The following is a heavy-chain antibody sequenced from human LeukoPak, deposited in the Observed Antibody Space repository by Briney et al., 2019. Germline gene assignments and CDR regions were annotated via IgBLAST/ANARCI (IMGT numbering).Heavy chain of an antibody. CDR2: ISGSGGST. D-gene: IGHD2-15*01. CDR3: AKRGPNCSGGSCYYYYYMDV. V-gene: IGHV3-23*01. CDR1: GFTFSSYA. Sequence: PGGSLRLSCAASGFTFSSYAMSWVRQAPGKGLEWVSAISGSGGSTYYADSVKGRFTISRDNSKNTLYLQMNSLRAEDTAVYYCAKRGPNCSGGSCYYYYYMDVWGKGTTVTVSS. J-gene: IGHJ6*03.